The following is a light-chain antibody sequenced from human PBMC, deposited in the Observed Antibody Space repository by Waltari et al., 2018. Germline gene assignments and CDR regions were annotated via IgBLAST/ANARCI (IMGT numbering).Light chain of an antibody. CDR1: QSISNY. Sequence: DIQMTQSPSSLSASVGDRVTITCRASQSISNYLDWYQQKPGKAPKLLIYAASSLQRVVPSRFSGSGSVTDFTLTISSLQPEDFTTYYCQQGYSTPLTFGGGTKVEIK. CDR2: AAS. V-gene: IGKV1-39*01. J-gene: IGKJ4*01. CDR3: QQGYSTPLT.